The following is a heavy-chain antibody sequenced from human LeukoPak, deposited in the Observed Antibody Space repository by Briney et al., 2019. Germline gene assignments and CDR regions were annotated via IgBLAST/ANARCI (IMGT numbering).Heavy chain of an antibody. CDR3: ARATIFGVVSALGPLDS. Sequence: GGSLRLSCAASGFTFSDYWMTWVGQAPGRGVECMAHIKEDGSETYYVDSVEGRFTISRDNAKNSLYLQMNSLRAEDTAVYYCARATIFGVVSALGPLDSWGQGTLVTVSS. J-gene: IGHJ4*02. D-gene: IGHD3-3*01. CDR1: GFTFSDYW. V-gene: IGHV3-7*01. CDR2: IKEDGSET.